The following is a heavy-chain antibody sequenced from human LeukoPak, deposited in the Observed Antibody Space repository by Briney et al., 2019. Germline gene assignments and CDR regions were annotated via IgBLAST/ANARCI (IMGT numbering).Heavy chain of an antibody. Sequence: GGSLRLSCAASGFTFSSYGMHWVRQAPGKGLKWVAVISYDGSNKYYADSVKGRFTISRDNSKNTLYLQMNSLRAEDTAVYYCAKGSSNYPFDYWGQGTLVTVSS. CDR1: GFTFSSYG. J-gene: IGHJ4*02. CDR2: ISYDGSNK. CDR3: AKGSSNYPFDY. V-gene: IGHV3-30*18. D-gene: IGHD1-7*01.